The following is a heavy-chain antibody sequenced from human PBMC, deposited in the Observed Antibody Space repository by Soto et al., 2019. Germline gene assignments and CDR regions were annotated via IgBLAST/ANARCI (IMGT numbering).Heavy chain of an antibody. CDR1: GFTFSSYG. D-gene: IGHD3-22*01. CDR2: IWYDGSNK. J-gene: IGHJ4*02. CDR3: ARDEAQNYYDSIPFDY. Sequence: PGGSLRLSCAASGFTFSSYGMHWVRQAPGKGLEWVAVIWYDGSNKYYADSVKGRFTISRDNSKNTLYLQMNSLRAEDTAVYYCARDEAQNYYDSIPFDYWGQGTLVTVSS. V-gene: IGHV3-33*01.